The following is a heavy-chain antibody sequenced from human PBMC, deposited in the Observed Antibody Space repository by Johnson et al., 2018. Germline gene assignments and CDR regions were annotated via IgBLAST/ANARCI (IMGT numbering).Heavy chain of an antibody. V-gene: IGHV3-30*18. CDR3: AKGGDVSLNSDYYYYYGMDV. D-gene: IGHD3-16*01. J-gene: IGHJ6*02. Sequence: QVQLQESGGGVVQPGRSLRLSCAASGFTFSSYGIHWVRQAPGKGLEWVAMISYDGSNRYYADSVKGRFTISRDNSKNTLYLQMNSLRTEDTAVYYCAKGGDVSLNSDYYYYYGMDVWGQGTTVTVSS. CDR2: ISYDGSNR. CDR1: GFTFSSYG.